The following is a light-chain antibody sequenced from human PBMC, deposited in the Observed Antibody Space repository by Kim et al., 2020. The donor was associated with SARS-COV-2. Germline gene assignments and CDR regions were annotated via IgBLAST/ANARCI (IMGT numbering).Light chain of an antibody. J-gene: IGKJ4*01. CDR1: QAINND. CDR3: QQYNSFPVT. V-gene: IGKV1-16*02. CDR2: AAS. Sequence: ASVGDRVAIACRASQAINNDLAWLQQKPGNAPKSLIYAASTLQSGGPSKFSGSGSGTDFTLTISSLQPEDFATYYCQQYNSFPVTFGGGTKVDIK.